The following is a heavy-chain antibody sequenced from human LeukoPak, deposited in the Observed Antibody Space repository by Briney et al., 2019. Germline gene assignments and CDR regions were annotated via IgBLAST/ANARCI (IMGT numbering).Heavy chain of an antibody. J-gene: IGHJ4*02. V-gene: IGHV3-23*01. CDR1: GFTFSSHW. CDR2: ISNSGGST. CDR3: AKGPGTPFYFDY. D-gene: IGHD1-14*01. Sequence: GGSLRLSCAASGFTFSSHWMHWVRQAPGKGLEWVSTISNSGGSTYYADSVKGRFSISRDNSKNTLYLQVNSLRAEDTAVYYCAKGPGTPFYFDYWGQGTLVTVSS.